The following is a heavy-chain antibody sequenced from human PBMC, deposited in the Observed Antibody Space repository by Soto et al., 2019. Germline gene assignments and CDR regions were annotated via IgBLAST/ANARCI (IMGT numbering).Heavy chain of an antibody. CDR2: IIPIFGNT. J-gene: IGHJ5*02. D-gene: IGHD2-2*01. Sequence: ASVKVSCKASGGTFSSYSISWVRQAPGQGLEWTGGIIPIFGNTNYAQKLQGRVTMTTDTSTSTAYMELRSLRSDDTAVYYCARDCLSTSCYANWFDPWGQGTLVTVSS. CDR3: ARDCLSTSCYANWFDP. V-gene: IGHV1-18*01. CDR1: GGTFSSYS.